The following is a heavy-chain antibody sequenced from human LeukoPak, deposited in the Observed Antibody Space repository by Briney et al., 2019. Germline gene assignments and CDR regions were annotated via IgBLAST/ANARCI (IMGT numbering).Heavy chain of an antibody. D-gene: IGHD3-3*01. J-gene: IGHJ4*02. CDR1: GFTFNTHG. CDR3: AKDTAIQFLEPAF. CDR2: IWFDGSVK. V-gene: IGHV3-33*06. Sequence: GGSLRVSCAASGFTFNTHGMHWVRQAPGKGLEWLAAIWFDGSVKHYSDAVKGRFTISRDNSLNPLYLQMNSLRVEDTAIYYCAKDTAIQFLEPAFWGQGTLVTASS.